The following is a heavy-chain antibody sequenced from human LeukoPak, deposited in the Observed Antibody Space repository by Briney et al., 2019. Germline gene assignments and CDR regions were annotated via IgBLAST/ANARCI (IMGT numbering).Heavy chain of an antibody. CDR1: GFTFSSYA. CDR2: ISGSGGST. CDR3: AKDQLLWFGEPTVGAFDI. D-gene: IGHD3-10*01. V-gene: IGHV3-23*01. Sequence: GGSLRLSCAASGFTFSSYAMSWVRQAPGKGLEWVSAISGSGGSTYYADSVKGRFTIPRDNSKNTLYLQMNSLRAEDTAVYYCAKDQLLWFGEPTVGAFDIWGQGTMVTVSS. J-gene: IGHJ3*02.